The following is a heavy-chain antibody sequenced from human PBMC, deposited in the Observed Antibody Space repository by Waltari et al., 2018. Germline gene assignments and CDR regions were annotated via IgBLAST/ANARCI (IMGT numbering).Heavy chain of an antibody. D-gene: IGHD3-3*02. Sequence: QVPLSQSAAAVRKPGASCQVRCRPSGYTFIDDSIHWVRQAPGQGLEWTGRINTKSGDISYAQRFEGRVTMTRDTSIRTAYMELSDLRSDDTAMYYCARDIIGVGGTEDAFDVWGQGTLVTVSS. CDR2: INTKSGDI. V-gene: IGHV1-2*06. CDR1: GYTFIDDS. J-gene: IGHJ3*01. CDR3: ARDIIGVGGTEDAFDV.